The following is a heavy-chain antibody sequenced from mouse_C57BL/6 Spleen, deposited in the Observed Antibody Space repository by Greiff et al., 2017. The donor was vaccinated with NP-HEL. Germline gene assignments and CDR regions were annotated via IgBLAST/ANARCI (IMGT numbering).Heavy chain of an antibody. J-gene: IGHJ2*01. D-gene: IGHD1-1*01. CDR3: TRRRYYGSYFDY. CDR2: IDPETGGT. CDR1: GYTFTDYE. Sequence: QVQLKQSGAELVRPGASVTLSCKASGYTFTDYEMHWVKQTPVHGLEWIGAIDPETGGTAYNQKFKGKAILTADKSSSTAYMELRSLTSEDSAVYYCTRRRYYGSYFDYWGQGTTLTVSS. V-gene: IGHV1-15*01.